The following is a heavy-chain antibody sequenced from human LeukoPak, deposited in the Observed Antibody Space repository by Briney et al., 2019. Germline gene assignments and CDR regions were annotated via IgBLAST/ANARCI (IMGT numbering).Heavy chain of an antibody. D-gene: IGHD2-2*03. Sequence: GGSLRLSCAASGVAFDSHGMHWVRQAPGKGLEWLAVMSPHASYEYYADSVQGRFTISRDDSKNTVYLQMNSLRAEDTAVYYCARDWIDRSLDYWGQGTLVIVSS. CDR2: MSPHASYE. V-gene: IGHV3-33*01. CDR3: ARDWIDRSLDY. CDR1: GVAFDSHG. J-gene: IGHJ4*02.